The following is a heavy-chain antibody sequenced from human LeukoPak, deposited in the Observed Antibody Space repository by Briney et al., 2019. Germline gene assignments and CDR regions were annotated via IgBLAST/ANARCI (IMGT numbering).Heavy chain of an antibody. V-gene: IGHV1-18*01. CDR2: ISAYNGNT. J-gene: IGHJ4*02. Sequence: GASVKVSCKASGYTFTSYDINWVRQATGQGLEWMGWISAYNGNTNHAQKLQGRVTMTTDTSTSTAYMELRSLRSDDTAVYYCARVYYDFWSGYMSTTQLDYWGQGTLVTVSS. D-gene: IGHD3-3*01. CDR3: ARVYYDFWSGYMSTTQLDY. CDR1: GYTFTSYD.